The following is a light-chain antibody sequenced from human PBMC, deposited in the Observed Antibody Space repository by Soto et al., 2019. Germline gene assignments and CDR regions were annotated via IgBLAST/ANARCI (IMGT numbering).Light chain of an antibody. V-gene: IGKV1-9*01. Sequence: IPLTQYPSSLSASVGDRVTITCRDSQGISSYLAWSQQKPGKAPKLLIYAASTLQSGVPSRFSGSGSGTDFTLTISSLQPEDFATYYCQQLNSYQWTFGQGTKVEIK. CDR3: QQLNSYQWT. CDR2: AAS. J-gene: IGKJ1*01. CDR1: QGISSY.